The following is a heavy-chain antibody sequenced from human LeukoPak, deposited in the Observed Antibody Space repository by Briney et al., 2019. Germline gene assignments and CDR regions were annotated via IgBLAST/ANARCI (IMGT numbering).Heavy chain of an antibody. Sequence: PSETLSLTCTVSGGSISSGDYYWSWISQPPGKGLEWIGYIHYSGSTYYNPSLKSRVTISVDTSKNQFSLKLSSVTAADTAVYYCARGVRITGTTKHNYGMDVWGQGTTVTVSS. CDR1: GGSISSGDYY. V-gene: IGHV4-30-4*01. J-gene: IGHJ6*02. CDR3: ARGVRITGTTKHNYGMDV. CDR2: IHYSGST. D-gene: IGHD1-20*01.